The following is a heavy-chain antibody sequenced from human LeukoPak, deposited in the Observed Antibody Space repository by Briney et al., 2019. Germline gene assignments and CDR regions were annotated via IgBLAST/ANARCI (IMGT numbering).Heavy chain of an antibody. CDR3: ARDGGPLVATSSEGYGMDV. V-gene: IGHV1-18*01. Sequence: ASVKVSCKASGYTFTSYGISWVRQAPGQGLEWMGWISAYNGNTNYAQKLQGRVTMTTDTSTSTAYMELRSLRSDDTAVYYCARDGGPLVATSSEGYGMDVWGQGTTVTVSS. J-gene: IGHJ6*02. CDR1: GYTFTSYG. D-gene: IGHD5-12*01. CDR2: ISAYNGNT.